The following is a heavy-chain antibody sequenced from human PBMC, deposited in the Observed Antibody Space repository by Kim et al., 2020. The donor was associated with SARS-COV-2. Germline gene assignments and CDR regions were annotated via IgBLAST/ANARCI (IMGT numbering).Heavy chain of an antibody. V-gene: IGHV3-23*01. Sequence: DSVKGRFTISRDNSKNTLYLQMNSLRAEDTAVYYCAKLVGYFDWYDAFDIWGQGTMVTVSS. CDR3: AKLVGYFDWYDAFDI. D-gene: IGHD3-9*01. J-gene: IGHJ3*02.